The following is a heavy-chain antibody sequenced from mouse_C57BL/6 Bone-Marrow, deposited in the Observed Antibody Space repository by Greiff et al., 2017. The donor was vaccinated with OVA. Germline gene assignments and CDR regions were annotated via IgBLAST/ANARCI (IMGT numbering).Heavy chain of an antibody. D-gene: IGHD1-1*01. CDR1: GYTFTGYW. CDR2: ILPGSGST. V-gene: IGHV1-9*01. Sequence: QVQLKQSGAELMKPGASVKLSCKATGYTFTGYWIEWVKQRPGHGLEWIGEILPGSGSTNYNEKFKGKATFTADTSSNTAYMQLSSLTTEDSAIYYCARWASYYYGSSYAYFDYWGQGTTLTVSS. J-gene: IGHJ2*01. CDR3: ARWASYYYGSSYAYFDY.